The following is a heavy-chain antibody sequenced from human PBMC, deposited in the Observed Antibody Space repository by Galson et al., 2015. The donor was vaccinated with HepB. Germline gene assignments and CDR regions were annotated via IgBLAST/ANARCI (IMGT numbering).Heavy chain of an antibody. J-gene: IGHJ4*02. D-gene: IGHD2-15*01. CDR3: VRDIGGVFYCDY. V-gene: IGHV3-48*03. Sequence: SLRLSCAASGFAFSSYNMHWARQAPGKGLEWVAFIRKDGNSKQYGDSVKGRFTTSRDNAKNSLYLQMNSLRDEDTAVYYCVRDIGGVFYCDYWGQGTLVTVSS. CDR1: GFAFSSYN. CDR2: IRKDGNSK.